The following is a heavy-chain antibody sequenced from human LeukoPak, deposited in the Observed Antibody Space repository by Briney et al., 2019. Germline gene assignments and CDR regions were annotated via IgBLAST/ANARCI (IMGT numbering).Heavy chain of an antibody. D-gene: IGHD3-22*01. CDR1: GFTFSSYG. CDR2: IWYDGSNK. V-gene: IGHV3-33*08. J-gene: IGHJ6*02. CDR3: ARDYYDSSGFYYYGMDV. Sequence: GGSLRLSCAASGFTFSSYGMHWVRQAPGKGLEWVAVIWYDGSNKYYADSVKGRFTISRDNSKNTLYLQMNSLRAEDTAVYYCARDYYDSSGFYYYGMDVWGQGTTVTVSS.